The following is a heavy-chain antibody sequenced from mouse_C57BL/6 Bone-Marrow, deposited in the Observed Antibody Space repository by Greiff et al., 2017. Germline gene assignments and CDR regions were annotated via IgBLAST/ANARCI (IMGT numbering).Heavy chain of an antibody. CDR3: ARDGGYDYHYYAMDY. CDR1: GFTFSDFY. Sequence: EVNVVESGGGLVQSGRSLRLSCATSGFTFSDFYMEWVRQAPGKGLEWIAASRNKANDYTTEYSASVKGRFIVSRDTSQSILYLQMNALRAEDTAIYYCARDGGYDYHYYAMDYWGQGTSVTVSS. V-gene: IGHV7-1*01. D-gene: IGHD2-4*01. J-gene: IGHJ4*01. CDR2: SRNKANDYTT.